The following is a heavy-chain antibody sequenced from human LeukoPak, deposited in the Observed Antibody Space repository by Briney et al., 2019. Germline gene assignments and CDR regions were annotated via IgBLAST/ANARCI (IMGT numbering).Heavy chain of an antibody. D-gene: IGHD3-9*01. CDR3: AKWGDYDVLTGYYDPDN. V-gene: IGHV3-23*01. J-gene: IGHJ4*02. CDR1: GFILSNYA. CDR2: IVGSGANT. Sequence: PGASLRLSCAASGFILSNYAMSWARQAPGKGLEWVSAIVGSGANTYYADSVKGRFTISRDNPRNTLYLQMNSLRAEDTAVYYCAKWGDYDVLTGYYDPDNWGQGTLVTVSS.